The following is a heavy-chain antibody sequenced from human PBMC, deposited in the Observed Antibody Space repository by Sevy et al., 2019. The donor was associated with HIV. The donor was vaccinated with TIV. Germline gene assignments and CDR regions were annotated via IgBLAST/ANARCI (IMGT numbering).Heavy chain of an antibody. J-gene: IGHJ4*01. CDR3: ARPDLSGWYFDF. Sequence: GGSLRLSCAASGFTFRSYAMNWVRQAPGKGLEWVSYISSSSDSSRTLYYADSVKGRFSISRDNAKNSVHLQMTSLRVEDTAVYYCARPDLSGWYFDFWGHGTLVTVSS. CDR2: ISSSSDSSRTL. CDR1: GFTFRSYA. D-gene: IGHD6-19*01. V-gene: IGHV3-48*01.